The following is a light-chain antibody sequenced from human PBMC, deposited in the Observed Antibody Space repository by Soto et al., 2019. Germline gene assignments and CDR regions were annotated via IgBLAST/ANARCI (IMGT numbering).Light chain of an antibody. J-gene: IGKJ2*01. CDR1: QSVSSTY. CDR3: QRDDISPFP. Sequence: EIVLTQSPGTLSLSPGERATLSCRASQSVSSTYLAWYQQKPGQAPRLLIYGASSRATGIPDRFSGGGSGTDFTLTISRLEPEDFAVYYCQRDDISPFPFGQGTKLEIK. V-gene: IGKV3-20*01. CDR2: GAS.